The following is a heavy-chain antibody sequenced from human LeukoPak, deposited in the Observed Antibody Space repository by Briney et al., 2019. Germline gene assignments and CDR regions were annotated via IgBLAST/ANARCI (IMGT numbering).Heavy chain of an antibody. J-gene: IGHJ3*02. Sequence: SETLSLTCTVSGGSISSYYWSWIRQPPGKGLEWIGYIYYSGSTNYNPSLKSRVTISVDTSKNQFSLKLSSVTAADMAVYYCARVPGYSYGLDAFDIWGQGTMVTVSS. CDR2: IYYSGST. CDR3: ARVPGYSYGLDAFDI. D-gene: IGHD5-18*01. V-gene: IGHV4-59*01. CDR1: GGSISSYY.